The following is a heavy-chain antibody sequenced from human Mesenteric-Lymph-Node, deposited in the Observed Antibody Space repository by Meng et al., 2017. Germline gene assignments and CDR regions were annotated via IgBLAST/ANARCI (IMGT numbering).Heavy chain of an antibody. J-gene: IGHJ5*02. D-gene: IGHD6-19*01. Sequence: EVQLLESGGGLVQPGGYLRRSCEAFGFTFRTYGMSWVRQAPGKGLEWVSGISGSGGGTYYGDSVKGRFTISRDNSKNTLYLQMSSLRAEDTAIYYCAKGDSGWYQEYNWFDPWGQGTLVTVSS. V-gene: IGHV3-23*01. CDR2: ISGSGGGT. CDR3: AKGDSGWYQEYNWFDP. CDR1: GFTFRTYG.